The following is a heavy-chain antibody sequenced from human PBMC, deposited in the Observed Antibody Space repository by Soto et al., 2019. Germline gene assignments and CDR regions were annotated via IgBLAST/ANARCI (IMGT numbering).Heavy chain of an antibody. V-gene: IGHV4-31*03. D-gene: IGHD2-2*01. J-gene: IGHJ4*02. CDR2: IYYSVST. CDR3: ARSSTSANYFDY. CDR1: GGSISSGGYY. Sequence: QVQLQESGPGLVKPSQTLSLTCTVSGGSISSGGYYWSWIRQHPGKGLEWIGYIYYSVSTYYNPSLKSRVNISVDTSKNQFSLKLSSVTAADTAVYYCARSSTSANYFDYWGQGTLVTVSS.